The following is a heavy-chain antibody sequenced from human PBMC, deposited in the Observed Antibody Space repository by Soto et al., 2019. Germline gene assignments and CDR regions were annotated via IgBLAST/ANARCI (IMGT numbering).Heavy chain of an antibody. V-gene: IGHV3-33*03. CDR1: GFFLRDFG. D-gene: IGHD2-8*02. CDR3: VRTSLVVAVATREDF. CDR2: IWYDGSNT. Sequence: PGGSLRLSCVASGFFLRDFGMHWVRQAPGKGLEWVSGIWYDGSNTYQGESVKGRFTMSRDIAKNTVYLHMNSLTAEDTAVYYCVRTSLVVAVATREDFWGQGTLVTVSS. J-gene: IGHJ4*02.